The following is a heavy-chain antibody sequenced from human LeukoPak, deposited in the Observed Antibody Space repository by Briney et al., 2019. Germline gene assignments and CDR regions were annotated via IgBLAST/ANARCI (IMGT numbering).Heavy chain of an antibody. J-gene: IGHJ4*02. Sequence: KLGESLKISCKASGYSFTSYWIDWVRQVPGKGLEWMGIIYPGDSDTRYNPSFQVQVTISVDKSIATAYLQWSSLKASDTAIYYCARSTGYAFSYIDFWAQGTLVTVSS. D-gene: IGHD1-1*01. CDR3: ARSTGYAFSYIDF. CDR2: IYPGDSDT. CDR1: GYSFTSYW. V-gene: IGHV5-51*01.